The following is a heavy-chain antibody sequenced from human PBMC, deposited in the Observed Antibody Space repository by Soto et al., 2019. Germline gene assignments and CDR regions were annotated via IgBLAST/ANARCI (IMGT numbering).Heavy chain of an antibody. D-gene: IGHD3-10*01. J-gene: IGHJ4*02. CDR1: GYTFSNYD. Sequence: QVQLVQSGAELKKPGASVKDSCKASGYTFSNYDMNWVRQATGQGPEWIGWVNPNNGDTGYAQKFQGRVTLTTDISTTPAYMELTSLRSEDTAIYYCAKVSRKGSAIDFDYWGQGTLITVSS. CDR3: AKVSRKGSAIDFDY. V-gene: IGHV1-8*01. CDR2: VNPNNGDT.